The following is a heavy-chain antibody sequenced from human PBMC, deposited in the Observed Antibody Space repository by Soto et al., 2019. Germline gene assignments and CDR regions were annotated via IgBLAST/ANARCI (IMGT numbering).Heavy chain of an antibody. Sequence: ASVKVSCKASGYSFTNYDISWVRQAPGQGLEWMGWISPYNGDTNYAQKLRGRVTMTTDTSTSTAYMELRSLRSDDTAVYYCARYCSSTSCDHYFDYWGQGTLVTVSS. CDR3: ARYCSSTSCDHYFDY. CDR1: GYSFTNYD. J-gene: IGHJ4*02. CDR2: ISPYNGDT. D-gene: IGHD2-2*01. V-gene: IGHV1-18*01.